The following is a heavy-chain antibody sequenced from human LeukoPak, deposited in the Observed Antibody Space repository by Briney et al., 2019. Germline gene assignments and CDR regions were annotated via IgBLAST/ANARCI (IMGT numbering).Heavy chain of an antibody. CDR1: GFTFSSYA. V-gene: IGHV3-23*01. CDR2: ISGSGGST. Sequence: QSGVTLRLSCAASGFTFSSYAMSWVRQAPGKGLEWVSAISGSGGSTYYADSVKGRFTISRDNSKNTLYLQMNSLRAEDTAVYYCAKPGYDSSGYYYESGYYFDYWGQGTLVTVSS. J-gene: IGHJ4*02. D-gene: IGHD3-22*01. CDR3: AKPGYDSSGYYYESGYYFDY.